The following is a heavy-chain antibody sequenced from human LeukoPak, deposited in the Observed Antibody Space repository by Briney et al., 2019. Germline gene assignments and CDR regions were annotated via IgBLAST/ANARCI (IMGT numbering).Heavy chain of an antibody. J-gene: IGHJ4*02. CDR1: GYAFTNYA. Sequence: GASVKASCKASGYAFTNYAVNWLRQAPGQRLEWMGWINAGNGDTKFSQNYQARVTITRDASASTAYTELSSLTSEDTAVYFCARGLWSAHRREYYFDSWGQGTLVTVSS. V-gene: IGHV1-3*01. CDR2: INAGNGDT. CDR3: ARGLWSAHRREYYFDS. D-gene: IGHD3-3*01.